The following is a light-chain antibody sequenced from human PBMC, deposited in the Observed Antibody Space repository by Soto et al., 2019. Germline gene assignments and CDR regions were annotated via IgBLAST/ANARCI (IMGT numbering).Light chain of an antibody. V-gene: IGKV1-5*01. CDR1: QTINYW. CDR3: QQYNRYWT. J-gene: IGKJ1*01. Sequence: DIQMTQSPSTLSASVGDRVTITCRASQTINYWLAWYQQKPEKAPKLLIYDASSLESGVPSRFSGSGSGTEFTLTIXSLQPDDFATYYCQQYNRYWTFGQGTKV. CDR2: DAS.